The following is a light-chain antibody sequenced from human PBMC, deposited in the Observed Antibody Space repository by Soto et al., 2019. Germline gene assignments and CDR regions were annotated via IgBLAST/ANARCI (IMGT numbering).Light chain of an antibody. J-gene: IGKJ1*01. V-gene: IGKV3-20*01. CDR3: QQYFEWPPLT. CDR1: QTVSRSY. CDR2: GAS. Sequence: EVVLTQSPGTLSLSPGERATLSCRASQTVSRSYLAWYQQRPGQAPGLLISGASTRAAGISDRFRGSGSGTEFTLTISSLRSEDSAIYYCQQYFEWPPLTFGQGTKVDI.